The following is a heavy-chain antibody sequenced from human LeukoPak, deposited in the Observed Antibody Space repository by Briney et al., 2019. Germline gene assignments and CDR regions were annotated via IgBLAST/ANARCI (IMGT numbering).Heavy chain of an antibody. CDR1: GFTVSSNY. D-gene: IGHD3-22*01. J-gene: IGHJ3*02. CDR2: IYSGGST. V-gene: IGHV3-53*01. CDR3: ARGYYYDSSAYYSDAFDI. Sequence: GGSLRLSCAASGFTVSSNYMSWVRQAPGKGLEWVSIIYSGGSTYYADSVKGRFTISRDNSKSTLYLQMNSLRAEDTAVYYCARGYYYDSSAYYSDAFDIWGQGTMVTVSS.